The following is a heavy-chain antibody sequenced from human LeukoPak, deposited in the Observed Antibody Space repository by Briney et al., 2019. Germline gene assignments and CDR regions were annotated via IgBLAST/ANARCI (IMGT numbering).Heavy chain of an antibody. CDR3: ARDWEGRISAAAGTLGY. CDR1: GYTFTGYY. D-gene: IGHD6-13*01. Sequence: GASVKVSCKASGYTFTGYYMHWVRQAPGQGLEWMGWINPNSGGTNYAQKFQGRVTMTRDTSISTAYMELSRLRSDDTAVYYCARDWEGRISAAAGTLGYWGQGTLVTVSS. CDR2: INPNSGGT. J-gene: IGHJ4*02. V-gene: IGHV1-2*02.